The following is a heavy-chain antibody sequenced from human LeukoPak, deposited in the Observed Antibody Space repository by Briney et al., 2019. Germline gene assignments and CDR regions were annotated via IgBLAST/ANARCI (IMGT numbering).Heavy chain of an antibody. V-gene: IGHV4-59*01. CDR3: ARIVRGVNKYYFDY. CDR1: GGSISSYY. Sequence: PSETLSLTCTVSGGSISSYYWSWIRQPPGKGLEWIGYIYYSGSTNYNPSLKSRVTISVDTSKNQFSLKLSSVTAADTAFYYCARIVRGVNKYYFDYWGQGTLVTVSS. D-gene: IGHD3-10*02. J-gene: IGHJ4*02. CDR2: IYYSGST.